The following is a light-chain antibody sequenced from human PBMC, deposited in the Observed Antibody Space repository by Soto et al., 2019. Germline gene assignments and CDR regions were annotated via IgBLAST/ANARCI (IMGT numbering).Light chain of an antibody. CDR3: QVGTNWSIA. J-gene: IGKJ5*01. V-gene: IGKV3-11*01. Sequence: EFVLTQSPATLSLSPGERATLSSRASHSVSSYLAWYPQKPGQASRILIYDASNRATGIPARFSGTGSGTDFTLTINNLEPDDFAVYYCQVGTNWSIAFGRGTRLETK. CDR2: DAS. CDR1: HSVSSY.